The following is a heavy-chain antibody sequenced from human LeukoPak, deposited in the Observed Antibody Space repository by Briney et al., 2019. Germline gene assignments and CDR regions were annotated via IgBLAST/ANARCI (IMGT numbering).Heavy chain of an antibody. CDR3: ARVLLPLYGMDV. CDR1: GFTFSSYG. J-gene: IGHJ6*02. Sequence: PGGSLRLSCAASGFTFSSYGMRWVRQAPGKGLEWVAVISYDGSNKYYADSVKGRFTISRDNSKNTLYLQMNSLRAEDTAVYYCARVLLPLYGMDVWGQGTTVTVSS. CDR2: ISYDGSNK. V-gene: IGHV3-30*03. D-gene: IGHD3-22*01.